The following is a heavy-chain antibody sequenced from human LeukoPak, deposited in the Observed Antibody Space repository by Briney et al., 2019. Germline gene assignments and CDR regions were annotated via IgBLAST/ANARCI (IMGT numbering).Heavy chain of an antibody. CDR1: GLTFSTDV. CDR3: ARGLRFFDY. J-gene: IGHJ4*02. D-gene: IGHD4-17*01. CDR2: ISASGGST. Sequence: GGSLRLSCAASGLTFSTDVMSWVRQAPGKGLEWVSTISASGGSTYYADSVKGRFTISRDNSKNTLYLQMSSLRAEDTAVYYCARGLRFFDYWGQGTLITVSS. V-gene: IGHV3-23*01.